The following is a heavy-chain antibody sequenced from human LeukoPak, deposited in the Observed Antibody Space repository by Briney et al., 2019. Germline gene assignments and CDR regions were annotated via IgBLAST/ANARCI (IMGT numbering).Heavy chain of an antibody. CDR3: ARGGGAAPYYYYGMDV. Sequence: PSETLSLTCTVSGGSITGGSYYWAWIRQSPGKGLEWIGSVYYSGSTHYSSSLKSRVTISVDTSKNQFSLKLSSVTAADTAVYYCARGGGAAPYYYYGMDVWGQGTTVTVSS. J-gene: IGHJ6*02. D-gene: IGHD2-15*01. V-gene: IGHV4-39*07. CDR1: GGSITGGSYY. CDR2: VYYSGST.